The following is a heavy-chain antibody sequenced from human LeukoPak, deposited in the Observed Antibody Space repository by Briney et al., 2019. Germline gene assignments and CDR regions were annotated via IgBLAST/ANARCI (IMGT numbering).Heavy chain of an antibody. CDR3: ARVSSSWYQDWYFDL. CDR1: GYTFTSNY. J-gene: IGHJ2*01. CDR2: ISPSGGST. Sequence: ASVTVSCKAFGYTFTSNYMHWVRQAPGQGPEWMGVISPSGGSTTYAQKFQGRVTLTRDMSTSTDYLELSSLRSEDTAVYYCARVSSSWYQDWYFDLWGRGTLVTVSS. V-gene: IGHV1-46*01. D-gene: IGHD6-13*01.